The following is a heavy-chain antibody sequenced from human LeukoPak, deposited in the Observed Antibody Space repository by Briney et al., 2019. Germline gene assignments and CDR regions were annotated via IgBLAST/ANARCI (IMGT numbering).Heavy chain of an antibody. J-gene: IGHJ4*02. Sequence: GGSLRLSCAASGFTFSSYTMNWVRQAPGKGLEWVSSVSGSSSYIYYADSVKGRFTISRDNAKNPLYLQMNSLRAEDTAVYYCERLNGYRSTTICYSQLDYWGQGTLVTVSS. CDR2: VSGSSSYI. V-gene: IGHV3-21*01. D-gene: IGHD2-2*01. CDR3: ERLNGYRSTTICYSQLDY. CDR1: GFTFSSYT.